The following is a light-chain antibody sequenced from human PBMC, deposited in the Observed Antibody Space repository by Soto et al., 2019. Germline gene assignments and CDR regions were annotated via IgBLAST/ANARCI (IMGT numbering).Light chain of an antibody. CDR1: QGVSNN. CDR2: DAS. Sequence: EIQMTQSASYLCASVGDGVTMXCRASQGVSNNVFWSQQKTGEVPKRLIDDASTLQTGVPSRFSGSGSGTDFTLTISSLQPDDFATYYCQHYNSYSEAFGQGTKVDIK. V-gene: IGKV1-27*01. CDR3: QHYNSYSEA. J-gene: IGKJ1*01.